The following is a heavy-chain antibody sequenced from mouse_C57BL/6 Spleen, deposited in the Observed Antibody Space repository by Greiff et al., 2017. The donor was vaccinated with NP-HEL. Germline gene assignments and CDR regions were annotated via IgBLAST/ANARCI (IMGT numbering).Heavy chain of an antibody. Sequence: QVQLQQSDAELVKPGASVKISCTVSGYTFTDHTIHWMTQRPEQGLEWIGYISPRDGSTKYHEKFKGTATLTADKSSSTAYLPLNSLSSEDSAVYCCAMGDYDGGLAYWGQGTLVTVAA. V-gene: IGHV1-78*01. CDR3: AMGDYDGGLAY. CDR2: ISPRDGST. J-gene: IGHJ3*01. D-gene: IGHD2-4*01. CDR1: GYTFTDHT.